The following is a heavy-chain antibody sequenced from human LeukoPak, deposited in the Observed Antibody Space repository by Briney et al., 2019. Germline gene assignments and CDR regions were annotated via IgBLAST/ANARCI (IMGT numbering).Heavy chain of an antibody. CDR2: IKEDGTYT. J-gene: IGHJ4*02. CDR1: GFSFSKYW. CDR3: ARDFDMGITPGDDFDF. D-gene: IGHD3-9*01. Sequence: GGSLRLSCAASGFSFSKYWMHWVRQTPGEGLVWVARIKEDGTYTSYADSVKGRFTISRDNARNTVFLQINSLRAEDTAVYYCARDFDMGITPGDDFDFWGQGTLVTVSS. V-gene: IGHV3-74*01.